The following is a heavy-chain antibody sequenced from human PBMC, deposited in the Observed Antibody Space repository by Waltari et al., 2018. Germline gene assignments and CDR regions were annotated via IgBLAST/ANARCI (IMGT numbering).Heavy chain of an antibody. CDR3: ARRNRVMDAFDI. CDR2: IDDSGGA. D-gene: IGHD2-21*01. Sequence: QLHLQESGAGLLKPSETLSLTCTVSGGSIYTTSYYWGWIRRPPGKGLEWIGTIDDSGGAHYNPALKSRVTISIDTSKNQFSLERRSVTAADTSIYYCARRNRVMDAFDIWGQGTMVTVSA. J-gene: IGHJ3*02. V-gene: IGHV4-39*01. CDR1: GGSIYTTSYY.